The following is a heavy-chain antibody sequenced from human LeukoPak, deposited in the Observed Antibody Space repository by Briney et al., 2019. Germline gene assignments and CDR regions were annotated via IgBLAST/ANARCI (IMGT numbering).Heavy chain of an antibody. CDR1: GFTFSSYS. J-gene: IGHJ6*02. CDR2: IKQDGSEK. CDR3: ARPVTTDYYYYYGMDV. Sequence: GGSLRLSCAASGFTFSSYSMNWVRQAPGKGLEWVANIKQDGSEKYYVDSVKGRFTISRDNAKNSLYLQMNSLRAEDTAVYYCARPVTTDYYYYYGMDVWGQGTTVTVSS. D-gene: IGHD4-17*01. V-gene: IGHV3-7*01.